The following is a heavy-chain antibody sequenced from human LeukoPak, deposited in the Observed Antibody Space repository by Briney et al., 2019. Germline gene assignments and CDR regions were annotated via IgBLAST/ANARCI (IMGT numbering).Heavy chain of an antibody. D-gene: IGHD3-22*01. CDR1: GYTFTGYY. J-gene: IGHJ3*02. Sequence: ASVKVSCKASGYTFTGYYMHWVRQAPGQGLEWMGWINPNSGGTNYAQKFQGRVTMTRDTSISTAYMELSRLRSDDTAVYHCARVNYYDSSGYYSPHDAFDIWGQGTMVTVSS. CDR2: INPNSGGT. CDR3: ARVNYYDSSGYYSPHDAFDI. V-gene: IGHV1-2*02.